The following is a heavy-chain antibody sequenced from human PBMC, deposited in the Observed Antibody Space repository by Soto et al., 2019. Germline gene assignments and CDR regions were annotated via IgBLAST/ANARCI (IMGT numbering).Heavy chain of an antibody. Sequence: QVQLVESGGGVVQPGRSLRLSCAASGFTFSSYCMHWVRQAPGKGLEWGAVIWYDGSNKYYADSVKGRFTISRDKSKSTLYLQMNSLRAEDTAVYYCARDLIPPYYYDGVDPAPFDPWGQGTLVTVSS. D-gene: IGHD3-22*01. CDR3: ARDLIPPYYYDGVDPAPFDP. J-gene: IGHJ5*02. CDR1: GFTFSSYC. V-gene: IGHV3-33*01. CDR2: IWYDGSNK.